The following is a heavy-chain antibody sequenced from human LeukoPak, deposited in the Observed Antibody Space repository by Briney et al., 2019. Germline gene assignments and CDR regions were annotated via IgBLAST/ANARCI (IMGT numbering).Heavy chain of an antibody. D-gene: IGHD6-19*01. Sequence: TSETLSLTCIVSGGSISSYSWSWIRQPPGKGLEWIGYIYYSGSTNYNPSLKSRVTISVDTSKNQFSLKLSSVTAADTAVYYCARVGSGWYLVYWGQGTLVTVSS. J-gene: IGHJ4*02. V-gene: IGHV4-59*08. CDR3: ARVGSGWYLVY. CDR2: IYYSGST. CDR1: GGSISSYS.